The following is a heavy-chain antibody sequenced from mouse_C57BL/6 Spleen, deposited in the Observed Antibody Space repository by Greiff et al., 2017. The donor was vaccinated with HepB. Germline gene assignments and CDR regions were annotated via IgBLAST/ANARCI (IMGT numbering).Heavy chain of an antibody. CDR3: ARDDYDDGHYYAMDY. CDR1: GYTFTSYW. D-gene: IGHD2-4*01. J-gene: IGHJ4*01. V-gene: IGHV1-52*01. CDR2: IDPSDSET. Sequence: VQLQQPGAELVRPGSSVKLSCKASGYTFTSYWMHWVKQRPIQGLEWIGNIDPSDSETHYNQKFKDKATLTVDKSSSTAYMQLSSLTSEDSAVYYCARDDYDDGHYYAMDYWGQGTSVTVSS.